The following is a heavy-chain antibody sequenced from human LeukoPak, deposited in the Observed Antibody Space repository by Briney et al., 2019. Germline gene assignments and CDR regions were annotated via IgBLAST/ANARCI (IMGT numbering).Heavy chain of an antibody. J-gene: IGHJ5*02. D-gene: IGHD3-10*01. CDR3: AKDKGGGAKVRGVTGFDH. V-gene: IGHV3-9*01. Sequence: GGSLRLSCAASGFTFDDYAMHWVRQAPGKGLEWVSGISWNSGSIGYADSVKGRFTISRDNAKNSLYLRMNSLRAEDTALYYCAKDKGGGAKVRGVTGFDHWGQGALVTVSS. CDR1: GFTFDDYA. CDR2: ISWNSGSI.